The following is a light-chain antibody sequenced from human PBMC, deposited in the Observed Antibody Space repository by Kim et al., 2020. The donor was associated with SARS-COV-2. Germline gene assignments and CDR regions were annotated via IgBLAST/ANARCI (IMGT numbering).Light chain of an antibody. Sequence: RANINCKASQNVLDNSNNKNYLGWYQQKPGQAPKLLIYWASIRESGVSDRFSGSGSETDFTLTISSLQAEDVAVYYCQQYYSTTPSFGQGTKLEI. CDR1: QNVLDNSNNKNY. J-gene: IGKJ2*03. V-gene: IGKV4-1*01. CDR3: QQYYSTTPS. CDR2: WAS.